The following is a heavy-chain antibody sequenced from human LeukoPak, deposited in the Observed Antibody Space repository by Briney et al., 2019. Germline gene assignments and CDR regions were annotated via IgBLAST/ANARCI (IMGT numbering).Heavy chain of an antibody. CDR3: ARLTTVVPV. CDR2: IIPIFGTA. V-gene: IGHV1-69*13. J-gene: IGHJ4*02. D-gene: IGHD4-23*01. Sequence: GASVKVSCKASGYTFTSYGISWVRQAPGQGLEWMGGIIPIFGTANYAQKFQGRVTVTADESTSTAYMELSSLRSEDTAVYYCARLTTVVPVWGQGTLVTVSS. CDR1: GYTFTSYG.